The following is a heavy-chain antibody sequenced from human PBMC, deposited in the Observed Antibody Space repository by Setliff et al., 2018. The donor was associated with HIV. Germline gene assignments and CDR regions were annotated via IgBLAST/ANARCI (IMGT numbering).Heavy chain of an antibody. CDR1: GGSIINNF. CDR2: IYYSGNT. J-gene: IGHJ4*02. CDR3: ARSPGVDTNMAFDY. Sequence: PSETLSLTCTVSGGSIINNFWSRIRLPPGKGLEYIGYIYYSGNTDYNPSLKSRVTISVDTSRNQFSLKLSPVTAADTAVYYCARSPGVDTNMAFDYWGQGMLVTVSS. V-gene: IGHV4-59*01. D-gene: IGHD5-18*01.